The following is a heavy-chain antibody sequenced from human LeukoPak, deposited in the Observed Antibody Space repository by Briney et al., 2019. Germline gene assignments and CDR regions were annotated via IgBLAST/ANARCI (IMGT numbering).Heavy chain of an antibody. CDR3: AKDPRGYSYGYFDY. V-gene: IGHV3-30*18. Sequence: GRSLRLSCAASGFTFSSYGMHWVRQAPGKGLEWVAVIAYDGSNKYYADSVKGRFSISRDNSKNTLYLQMNSLRAEDTAVFCCAKDPRGYSYGYFDYWGQGALVTVSS. CDR2: IAYDGSNK. J-gene: IGHJ4*02. D-gene: IGHD5-18*01. CDR1: GFTFSSYG.